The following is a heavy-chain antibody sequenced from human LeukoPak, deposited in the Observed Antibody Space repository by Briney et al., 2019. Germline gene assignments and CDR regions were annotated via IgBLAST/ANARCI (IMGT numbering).Heavy chain of an antibody. CDR1: GGSISGSYY. CDR3: ARGKQNAVDY. J-gene: IGHJ4*02. V-gene: IGHV4-4*07. CDR2: ISTSGSA. D-gene: IGHD1-1*01. Sequence: PSETLSLTCTVSGGSISGSYYWTWIRQPAGRGLEWIGRISTSGSANYDPSLKSQVTISVDKSNNQFSLMLSSVTDADTAMYYCARGKQNAVDYWGQGILVTVSS.